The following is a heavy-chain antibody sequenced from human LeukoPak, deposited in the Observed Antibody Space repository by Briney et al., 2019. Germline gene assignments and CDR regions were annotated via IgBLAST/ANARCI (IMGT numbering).Heavy chain of an antibody. CDR2: IYYSGST. V-gene: IGHV4-59*01. CDR1: GGFISSYY. CDR3: AIFNGGSSWYPTYYFDY. J-gene: IGHJ4*02. Sequence: SETLLLICSVSGGFISSYYWIWIRRPAGEGLEWMGYIYYSGSTSYNPSLKSRVTITIDTSNNQFSLKLISVTAADPAVYYCAIFNGGSSWYPTYYFDYWGQGTLVTVSS. D-gene: IGHD6-13*01.